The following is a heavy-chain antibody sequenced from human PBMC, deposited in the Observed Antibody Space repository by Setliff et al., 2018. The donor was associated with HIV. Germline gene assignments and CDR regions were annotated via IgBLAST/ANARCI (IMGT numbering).Heavy chain of an antibody. CDR3: ASLGYCSGVRCYQPSYYYYGLDV. CDR1: GGSFSGYY. D-gene: IGHD2-15*01. J-gene: IGHJ6*02. Sequence: SETLSLTCAVYGGSFSGYYWSWIRQPPGKGLEWIGEINHSGSTNYDASLKSRVTLSVDTPKKQFSLKLRSVTAADTAVYYCASLGYCSGVRCYQPSYYYYGLDVWGQGTTVTVSS. V-gene: IGHV4-34*01. CDR2: INHSGST.